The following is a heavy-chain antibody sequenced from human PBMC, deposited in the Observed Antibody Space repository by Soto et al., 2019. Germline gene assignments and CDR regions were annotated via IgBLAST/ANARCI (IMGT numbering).Heavy chain of an antibody. CDR1: GFTFSSYA. CDR2: VSIGGST. V-gene: IGHV3-23*01. Sequence: DVQLLESGGGLVQPAGSLRLSCAASGFTFSSYAMGWVRQGPGKGLEWVAVVSIGGSTHYADSVRGRFTISRDNSKSTLSLQMNSLTAEVTVVYFCAKRRGAGGHFDYWGQGALVTVSS. D-gene: IGHD2-15*01. J-gene: IGHJ4*02. CDR3: AKRRGAGGHFDY.